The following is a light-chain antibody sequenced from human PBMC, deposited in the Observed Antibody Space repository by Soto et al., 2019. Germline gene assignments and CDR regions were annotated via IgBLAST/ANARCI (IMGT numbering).Light chain of an antibody. Sequence: EIVSTPSPGTLSLSPGERATLSCRASQSFNSIYLAWYQQKPGQAPRLLIYGASSRATGIPDRFSGGGSGTDFTLTISSLQPEDFAVYYCQQYNSSPRTFGQGTRLEIK. J-gene: IGKJ5*01. V-gene: IGKV3-20*01. CDR1: QSFNSIY. CDR2: GAS. CDR3: QQYNSSPRT.